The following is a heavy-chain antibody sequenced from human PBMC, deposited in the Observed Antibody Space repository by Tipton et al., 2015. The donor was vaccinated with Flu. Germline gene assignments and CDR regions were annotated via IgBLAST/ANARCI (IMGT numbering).Heavy chain of an antibody. V-gene: IGHV5-51*01. Sequence: VQLVQSGAEVKKPGESLKISCKGSGYSFTSYWIGWVRQMPGKGLEWMGIIYPGDSDTRYSPSFQGQVTISADKSISTAYLQWSSLKASDTAMYSCARPRGYSYGWASGYYYYGMDVWGQGTTVTVSS. CDR1: GYSFTSYW. CDR2: IYPGDSDT. J-gene: IGHJ6*02. D-gene: IGHD5-18*01. CDR3: ARPRGYSYGWASGYYYYGMDV.